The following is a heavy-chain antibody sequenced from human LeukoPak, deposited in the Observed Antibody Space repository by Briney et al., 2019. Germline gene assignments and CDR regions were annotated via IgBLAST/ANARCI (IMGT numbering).Heavy chain of an antibody. D-gene: IGHD3-22*01. CDR2: IIPIFDSA. J-gene: IGHJ4*02. V-gene: IGHV1-69*05. CDR1: GGTFTNYA. CDR3: ASQDASIYSESSTSPTYSY. Sequence: ASVKVSCKASGGTFTNYAFNWVRQAPGQGLEWMGRIIPIFDSAHYAQRFQGRITITTDESSTTAYMTLSSLTSDDTAVYYCASQDASIYSESSTSPTYSYWGQGALVTVSS.